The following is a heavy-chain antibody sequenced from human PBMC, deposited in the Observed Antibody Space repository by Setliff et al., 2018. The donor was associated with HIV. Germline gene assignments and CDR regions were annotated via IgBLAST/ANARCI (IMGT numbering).Heavy chain of an antibody. CDR1: GGSISSTNW. CDR2: IYHSGSF. J-gene: IGHJ3*02. V-gene: IGHV4-4*02. CDR3: ARSLTSTTMTVVFMGLGAFDI. Sequence: SETLSLTCAVSGGSISSTNWWTWVRQPPGKGLEWIGEIYHSGSFHYNPSLKSRVTISVDKSKNQFSLRLNSVTAADTAVYYCARSLTSTTMTVVFMGLGAFDIWGQGTMVTVSS. D-gene: IGHD3-22*01.